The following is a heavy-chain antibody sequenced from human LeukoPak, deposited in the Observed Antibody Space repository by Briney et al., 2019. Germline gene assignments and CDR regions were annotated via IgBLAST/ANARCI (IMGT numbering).Heavy chain of an antibody. CDR3: ARESSYYDSSGYDY. D-gene: IGHD3-22*01. CDR1: GGSISSSY. Sequence: SETLSLTCTVSGGSISSSYWSWIRQPPGKGLEWIGYIYYSGSTNYNPSLKSRVTISVDTSKNQFSLKLSSVTAADTAVYYCARESSYYDSSGYDYWGQGTLVTVSS. CDR2: IYYSGST. J-gene: IGHJ4*02. V-gene: IGHV4-59*01.